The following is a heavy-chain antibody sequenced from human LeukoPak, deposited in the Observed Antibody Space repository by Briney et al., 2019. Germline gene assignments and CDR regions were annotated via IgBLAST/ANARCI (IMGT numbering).Heavy chain of an antibody. CDR3: ARDSGQLLSHDY. V-gene: IGHV4-34*01. D-gene: IGHD2-2*01. CDR1: GGSFSGYY. Sequence: SETLSLTCAVYGGSFSGYYWSWIRQPPGKGLEWIGEINHSGSTTYNPSLKSRVTISVDTSKNQFSLKLRSVTAADTAVYYCARDSGQLLSHDYWGQGTLVTVSS. J-gene: IGHJ4*02. CDR2: INHSGST.